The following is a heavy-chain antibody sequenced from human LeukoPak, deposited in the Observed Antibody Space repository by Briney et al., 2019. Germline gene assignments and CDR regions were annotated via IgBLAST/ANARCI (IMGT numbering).Heavy chain of an antibody. Sequence: GGSLRLSCAASGFTFSSYAMSWVRQAPGKGLEWVSAISCSGGSTYYADSVKGRFTISRDNSKNTLYLQMNSLRAEDTAVYYCAKTTTVVTPFDRSDYWGQGTLVTVSS. J-gene: IGHJ4*02. CDR1: GFTFSSYA. CDR2: ISCSGGST. V-gene: IGHV3-23*01. CDR3: AKTTTVVTPFDRSDY. D-gene: IGHD4-23*01.